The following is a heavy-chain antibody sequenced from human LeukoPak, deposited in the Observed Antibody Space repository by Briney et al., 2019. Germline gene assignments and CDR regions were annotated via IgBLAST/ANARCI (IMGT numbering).Heavy chain of an antibody. J-gene: IGHJ5*02. V-gene: IGHV1-46*01. D-gene: IGHD6-19*01. CDR1: GYTFTSYY. Sequence: ASVKVSCKASGYTFTSYYIHWMRQAPGQGLEWMGIINPSGGGTSYPQKFQGRVTMTRDTSTSTAYMELSSLRSEDTAVYYCARDVGSGWYDNWFDPWGQGTLVTVSS. CDR3: ARDVGSGWYDNWFDP. CDR2: INPSGGGT.